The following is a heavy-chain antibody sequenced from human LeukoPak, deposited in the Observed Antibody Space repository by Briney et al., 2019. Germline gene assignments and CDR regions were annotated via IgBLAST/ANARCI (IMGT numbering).Heavy chain of an antibody. CDR1: GGTFSSYA. J-gene: IGHJ4*02. V-gene: IGHV1-69*06. CDR3: ARVGFGPIGSYYVFDY. D-gene: IGHD1-26*01. Sequence: ASVKVSCKASGGTFSSYAISWVRQAPGQGLEWMGGIIPIFGTANHAQKFQGRVTITADKSTSTAYMELSSLRSEDTAVYYCARVGFGPIGSYYVFDYWGQGTLVTVSS. CDR2: IIPIFGTA.